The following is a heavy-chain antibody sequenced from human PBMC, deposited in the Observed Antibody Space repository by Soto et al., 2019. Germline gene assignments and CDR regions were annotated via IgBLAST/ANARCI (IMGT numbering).Heavy chain of an antibody. CDR1: GGSFSNSA. CDR2: IIPTFGTA. D-gene: IGHD1-26*01. CDR3: ASPAGPRPYYFHPMDN. Sequence: SVKVSCQASGGSFSNSALSWVGQARGQGLDCMGGIIPTFGTADYAQRFQGRVTITADEYTRTAYVEVNSLRSEDRAVYLCASPAGPRPYYFHPMDNWRQWTSVTVCS. V-gene: IGHV1-69*13. J-gene: IGHJ6*02.